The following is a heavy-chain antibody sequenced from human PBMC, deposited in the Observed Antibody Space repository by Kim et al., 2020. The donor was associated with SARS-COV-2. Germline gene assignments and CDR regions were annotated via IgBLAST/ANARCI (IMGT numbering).Heavy chain of an antibody. V-gene: IGHV3-48*04. CDR3: ATRYSSGWYDY. CDR2: I. D-gene: IGHD6-19*01. J-gene: IGHJ4*02. Sequence: IYYTASVKGRFTISRDNAKNALYLQMNSLRAEDTAVYYCATRYSSGWYDYWGQGTLVTVSS.